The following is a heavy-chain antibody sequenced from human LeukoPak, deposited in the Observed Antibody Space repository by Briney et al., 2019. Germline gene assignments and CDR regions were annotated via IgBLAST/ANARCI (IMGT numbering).Heavy chain of an antibody. CDR3: ARERSGEDFDY. V-gene: IGHV3-21*01. Sequence: GGSLRLSCAASGFTFSSYAMNWVRQAPGKGLEWISSISTSGSNRYYADSVKGRFTISRDNAKNSLYLQMNSLRAEDTAVFYCARERSGEDFDYWGQGTLVTVSP. CDR1: GFTFSSYA. CDR2: ISTSGSNR. J-gene: IGHJ4*02. D-gene: IGHD7-27*01.